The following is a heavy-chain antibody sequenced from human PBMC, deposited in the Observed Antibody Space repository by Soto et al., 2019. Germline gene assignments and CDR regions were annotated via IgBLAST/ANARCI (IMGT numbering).Heavy chain of an antibody. CDR1: GGSISSSSYY. V-gene: IGHV4-39*01. J-gene: IGHJ4*02. D-gene: IGHD4-17*01. Sequence: SETLSLTCTVSGGSISSSSYYWVWIRQPPGKGLEWIGSIYYSGSTYYNPSLKSRVTISVDTSKNQFSLKLSSVTAADTAVYYCARLGDYGSNYFDYWGQGTLVTVSS. CDR3: ARLGDYGSNYFDY. CDR2: IYYSGST.